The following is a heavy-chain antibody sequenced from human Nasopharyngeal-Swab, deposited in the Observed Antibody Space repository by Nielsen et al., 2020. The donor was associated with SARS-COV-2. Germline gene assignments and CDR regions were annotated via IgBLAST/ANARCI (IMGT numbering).Heavy chain of an antibody. V-gene: IGHV3-7*01. J-gene: IGHJ4*02. D-gene: IGHD6-6*01. CDR3: AREEMDSSSGDY. Sequence: GESLKISCAASGFTFSSYWMSWVRQAPGKGLEWVANIKQDGSEKYYVDSVKGRFTISRDNAKNSLYLQMNSLRAEDTAVYYCAREEMDSSSGDYWGQGTLVTVSS. CDR1: GFTFSSYW. CDR2: IKQDGSEK.